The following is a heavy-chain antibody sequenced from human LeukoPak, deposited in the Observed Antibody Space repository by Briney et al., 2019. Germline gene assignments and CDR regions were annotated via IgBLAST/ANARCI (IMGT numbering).Heavy chain of an antibody. CDR3: ARGRSGSHHFDS. D-gene: IGHD3-10*01. J-gene: IGHJ4*02. V-gene: IGHV3-23*01. CDR2: ISGGGVTT. CDR1: GFTSIAYA. Sequence: GGSLRLSCVGSGFTSIAYALTWARQAPGKGLEWVSGISGGGVTTYYADSVKGRFTISRDNSKNTLYLQMNSLRADDTAVYYCARGRSGSHHFDSWGQGTLVTVPS.